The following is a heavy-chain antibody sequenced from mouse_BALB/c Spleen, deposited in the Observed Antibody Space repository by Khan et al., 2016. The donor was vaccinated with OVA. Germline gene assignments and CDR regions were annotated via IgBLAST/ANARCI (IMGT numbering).Heavy chain of an antibody. CDR2: ITYSGNI. Sequence: MQLEESGPSLVKPSQTLSLTCSVTGDSITSGFWNWIRKFPGNKFEYLGYITYSGNIYYNPSLKSRISITRDTSKSQYYLQLNSVTTEDTATYYCAXSYGSWAMDYWGQGTSVTVSS. D-gene: IGHD1-1*01. CDR1: GDSITSGF. CDR3: AXSYGSWAMDY. J-gene: IGHJ4*01. V-gene: IGHV3-8*02.